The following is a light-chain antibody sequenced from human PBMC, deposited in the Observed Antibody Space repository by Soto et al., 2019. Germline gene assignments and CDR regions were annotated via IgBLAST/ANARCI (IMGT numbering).Light chain of an antibody. J-gene: IGLJ1*01. Sequence: QSVLTQPPAASGTPGQRVTSSCSGGGSNIVFNSIFWYQQRRGAAPTLLIHSTDQRPSGVPDRFSGSKSCPSGSLAIRGLGSEDEADYSCGASADTLSGPVFGSGTKVTV. CDR1: GSNIVFNS. V-gene: IGLV1-47*02. CDR2: STD. CDR3: GASADTLSGPV.